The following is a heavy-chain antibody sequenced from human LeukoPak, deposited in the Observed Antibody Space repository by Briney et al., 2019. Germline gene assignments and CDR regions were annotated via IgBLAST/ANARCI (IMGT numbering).Heavy chain of an antibody. Sequence: PGGSLRLSCAASGFTFSSYSMNWVRQAPGKGLEWVSYISSSSTIYYADSVKGRFTISRDNAKNSLYLQMNSLRAEDTAVYYCASIRQWPGHYFDYWGQGTLVTVSS. V-gene: IGHV3-48*04. J-gene: IGHJ4*02. D-gene: IGHD6-19*01. CDR3: ASIRQWPGHYFDY. CDR2: ISSSSTI. CDR1: GFTFSSYS.